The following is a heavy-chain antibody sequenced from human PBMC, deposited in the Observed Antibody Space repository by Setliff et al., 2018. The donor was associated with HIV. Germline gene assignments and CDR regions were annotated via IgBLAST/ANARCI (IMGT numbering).Heavy chain of an antibody. Sequence: GGSLRLSCAASGFTFSGSPLHWVRQASGKGLEWVGRILDKANGYATAYAASVKGRFTISRDDSKNTAYLQMSSLKTEDTAVYFCARPTNIDTLYYGSQTFYMYYYGLDVWGQGTTVTVSS. CDR2: ILDKANGYAT. CDR3: ARPTNIDTLYYGSQTFYMYYYGLDV. V-gene: IGHV3-73*01. CDR1: GFTFSGSP. J-gene: IGHJ6*02. D-gene: IGHD1-26*01.